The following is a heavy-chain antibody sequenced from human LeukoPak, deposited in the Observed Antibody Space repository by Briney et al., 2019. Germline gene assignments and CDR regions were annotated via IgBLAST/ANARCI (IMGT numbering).Heavy chain of an antibody. D-gene: IGHD3-3*01. J-gene: IGHJ2*01. CDR2: IFHTGST. CDR1: GDSISSGNY. CDR3: AREGSYDFWSGCCGQTFDL. V-gene: IGHV4-38-2*02. Sequence: SETLSLTCTVSGDSISSGNYWGWIRPPPGKGLEWIGSIFHTGSTNYNPSLKSRVTISVDTSKNQFSLKLSSVTAADTAVYYCAREGSYDFWSGCCGQTFDLWGRGTLVTVSS.